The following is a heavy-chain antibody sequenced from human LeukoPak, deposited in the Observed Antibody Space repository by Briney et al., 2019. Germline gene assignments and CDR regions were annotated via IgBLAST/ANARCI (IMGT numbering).Heavy chain of an antibody. CDR2: IKEDGSEQ. CDR1: GFTFSRHW. CDR3: VSTYYDFWSGFGSPFDY. V-gene: IGHV3-7*01. D-gene: IGHD3-3*01. Sequence: PGGSLRLSCTASGFTFSRHWISWVRQTPGKGLEWVANIKEDGSEQYYVDSVKGRFTMSRDNAKSSLYLQMNSLRAEDTAVYYCVSTYYDFWSGFGSPFDYWGQGTLVTVSS. J-gene: IGHJ4*02.